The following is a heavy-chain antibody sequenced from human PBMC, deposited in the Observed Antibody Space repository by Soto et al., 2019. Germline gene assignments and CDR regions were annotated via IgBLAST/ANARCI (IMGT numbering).Heavy chain of an antibody. CDR3: ARERKFDFWRKGLDV. J-gene: IGHJ6*02. CDR2: MDPSSGST. CDR1: GYTFTTYD. Sequence: ASVKVSCKASGYTFTTYDINWVRQAPGQGLEWLGWMDPSSGSTGYAQNFQGRITMTRNISRNTAHMELSSLQSEDTAVYYCARERKFDFWRKGLDVWGQGTTVTVS. D-gene: IGHD3-3*01. V-gene: IGHV1-8*01.